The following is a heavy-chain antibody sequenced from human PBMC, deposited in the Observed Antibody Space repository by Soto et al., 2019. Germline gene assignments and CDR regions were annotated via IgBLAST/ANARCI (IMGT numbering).Heavy chain of an antibody. J-gene: IGHJ4*02. CDR3: AKDKDRVTFSYYFDS. D-gene: IGHD2-21*02. CDR1: GFTFDDYA. CDR2: ISGNSASI. Sequence: EVQLVESGGDLVQPGRSLRLSCAASGFTFDDYAMPGFRQAPGKGLEWVPGISGNSASIGYADSVKGRFTISRDNAKKSLYLQMNSLRAEDTALYYCAKDKDRVTFSYYFDSWGQGTLVTVSS. V-gene: IGHV3-9*01.